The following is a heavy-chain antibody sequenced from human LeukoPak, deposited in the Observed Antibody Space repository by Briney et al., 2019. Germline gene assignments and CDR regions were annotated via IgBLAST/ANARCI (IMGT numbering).Heavy chain of an antibody. CDR1: GGSFSGYY. V-gene: IGHV4-34*01. CDR3: ARGLRGIVVVPAAVVRTKYYYYYMEV. Sequence: SETLSLTCAVYGGSFSGYYWSWIRQPPGKGLEWIGEINHSGSTNYNPSLKSRVTISVDTSKNQFSLKLSSVTAADTAVYYCARGLRGIVVVPAAVVRTKYYYYYMEVWGKGTTVTVSS. J-gene: IGHJ6*03. D-gene: IGHD2-2*01. CDR2: INHSGST.